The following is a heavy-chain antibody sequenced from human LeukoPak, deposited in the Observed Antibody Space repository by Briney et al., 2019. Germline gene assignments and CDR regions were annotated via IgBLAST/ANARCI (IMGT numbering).Heavy chain of an antibody. V-gene: IGHV1-69*13. CDR1: GGTFSSYA. D-gene: IGHD6-13*01. J-gene: IGHJ3*02. CDR2: IIPIFGTA. Sequence: SVKVSCKDSGGTFSSYAISWVRQAPGQGLEWMGGIIPIFGTANYAQKFQGRVTITADESTSTAYMELSSLRSEDTAVYYCARSLIAAAGTIGAFDIWGQGTMVTVSS. CDR3: ARSLIAAAGTIGAFDI.